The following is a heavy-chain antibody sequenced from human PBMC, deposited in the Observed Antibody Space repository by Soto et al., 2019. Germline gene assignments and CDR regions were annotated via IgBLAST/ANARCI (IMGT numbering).Heavy chain of an antibody. V-gene: IGHV4-34*01. CDR2: INHSGST. CDR3: ARRRIVGASDYFDY. D-gene: IGHD1-26*01. Sequence: QVQLQQWGAGLLKPSETLSLTCAVYGGSFSGYYWSWIRQPPGKGLEWIGEINHSGSTNYNPSLKSRVTTSVDTSKNQFSLKLSSVTAADTAVYYCARRRIVGASDYFDYWGQGTLVTVSS. J-gene: IGHJ4*02. CDR1: GGSFSGYY.